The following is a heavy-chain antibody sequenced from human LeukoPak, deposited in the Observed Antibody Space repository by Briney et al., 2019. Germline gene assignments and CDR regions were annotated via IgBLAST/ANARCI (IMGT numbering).Heavy chain of an antibody. Sequence: GGSLRLSCAASGFTFSNAWMNWVRQAPGKGLEWVSYISSSASTIYYADSVTGRFTISRDNAKNSLYLQMNSLRAEDTAIYYCARFGLRYYYAMDVWGQGTTVTVSS. D-gene: IGHD3-16*01. J-gene: IGHJ6*02. CDR3: ARFGLRYYYAMDV. V-gene: IGHV3-48*04. CDR2: ISSSASTI. CDR1: GFTFSNAW.